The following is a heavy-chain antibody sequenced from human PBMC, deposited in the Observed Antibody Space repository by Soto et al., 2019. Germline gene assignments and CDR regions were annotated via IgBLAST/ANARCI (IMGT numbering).Heavy chain of an antibody. CDR1: GYSIKRYNY. V-gene: IGHV4-38-2*01. Sequence: SETLSLTCAVSGYSIKRYNYWGLIRQPPGKGLEWIGSIYHTGSTYYSPPLKSRVTISLDTSNNHFSLKLSSVTAADTAVYYCAREARTLDWYLDLWGRGTLVTVSS. CDR2: IYHTGST. D-gene: IGHD6-6*01. J-gene: IGHJ2*01. CDR3: AREARTLDWYLDL.